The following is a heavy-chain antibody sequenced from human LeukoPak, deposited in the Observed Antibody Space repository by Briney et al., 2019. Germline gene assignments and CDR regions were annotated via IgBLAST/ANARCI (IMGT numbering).Heavy chain of an antibody. CDR1: GGSISSSSYY. V-gene: IGHV4-39*07. Sequence: PSETLSLTCTVSGGSISSSSYYWGWIRQPPGKGLEWIGSIYYSGSTYYNPSLKSRVTISVDTSKNQFSLRLSSVTAADTALYYCAKGGMGLSVDDWGRGTLVTVSS. CDR3: AKGGMGLSVDD. J-gene: IGHJ4*02. CDR2: IYYSGST. D-gene: IGHD5-24*01.